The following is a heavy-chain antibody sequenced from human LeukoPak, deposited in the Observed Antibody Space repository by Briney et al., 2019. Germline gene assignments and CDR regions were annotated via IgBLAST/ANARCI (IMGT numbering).Heavy chain of an antibody. V-gene: IGHV4-34*01. D-gene: IGHD1-7*01. CDR1: GGSFSGYY. CDR3: ARLDISGTTPRFDY. Sequence: SETLSLTCAVYGGSFSGYYWSWIRQPPGKGLEWIGEINHSGSTNYNPSLKSRVTISVDTSKNQFSLKLSSVTAADTAVYDCARLDISGTTPRFDYWGQGTLVTVSS. CDR2: INHSGST. J-gene: IGHJ4*02.